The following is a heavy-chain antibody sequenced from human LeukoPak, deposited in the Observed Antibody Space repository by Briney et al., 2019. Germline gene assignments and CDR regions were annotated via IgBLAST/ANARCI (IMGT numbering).Heavy chain of an antibody. CDR1: GFTFSSYW. J-gene: IGHJ5*02. D-gene: IGHD5-12*01. Sequence: PGGSLRLSCAASGFTFSSYWMSWVRQAPGKGLEWVANIKQDGSEKYYVDSVKGRFTISRDNAKNSLFLQMNDLRAEDTAVYYCAKSLTASVDCFDPWGQGTLVTVSS. CDR2: IKQDGSEK. CDR3: AKSLTASVDCFDP. V-gene: IGHV3-7*01.